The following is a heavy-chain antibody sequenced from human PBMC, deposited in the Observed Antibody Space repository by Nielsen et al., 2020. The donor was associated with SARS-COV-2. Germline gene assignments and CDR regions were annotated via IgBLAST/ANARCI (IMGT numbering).Heavy chain of an antibody. CDR2: INAGNGNT. V-gene: IGHV1-3*01. CDR3: AREYSSSCCHFDY. Sequence: ASVKVSCKASGYTFTSYAMHWVRQAPGQRLEWMGWINAGNGNTKYSQKFQGRVTITRDTSASTAYMELTSLRSDDTAVYYCAREYSSSCCHFDYWGQGTLVTVSS. CDR1: GYTFTSYA. D-gene: IGHD6-13*01. J-gene: IGHJ4*02.